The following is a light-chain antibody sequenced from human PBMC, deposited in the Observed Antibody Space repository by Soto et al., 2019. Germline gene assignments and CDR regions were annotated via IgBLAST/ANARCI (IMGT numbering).Light chain of an antibody. J-gene: IGLJ2*01. Sequence: QPVLTQPPSVSGAPGQRVTISCTGSSSNIGAGYDVHWYQQLPGTAPKLLIYGNSNRPSGVPDRFPGSKSGTSASLAITGLQAEDEADYYCQSYDSSLSGSVVFGGGTKLTVL. CDR1: SSNIGAGYD. V-gene: IGLV1-40*01. CDR3: QSYDSSLSGSVV. CDR2: GNS.